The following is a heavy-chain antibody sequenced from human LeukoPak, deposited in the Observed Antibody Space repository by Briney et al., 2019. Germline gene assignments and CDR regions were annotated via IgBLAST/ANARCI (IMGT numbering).Heavy chain of an antibody. CDR3: AKPTVAGSETEAFDI. CDR1: GGSMSSSRY. Sequence: ETLSLTCTVSGGSMSSSRYYWGWIRQPPGKGLEWISAISGSGGSTYYADSVKGRFTISRDNSKNTLYLQMNSLRAEDTAVYYCAKPTVAGSETEAFDIWGQGTMVTVSS. V-gene: IGHV3-23*01. CDR2: ISGSGGST. D-gene: IGHD6-19*01. J-gene: IGHJ3*02.